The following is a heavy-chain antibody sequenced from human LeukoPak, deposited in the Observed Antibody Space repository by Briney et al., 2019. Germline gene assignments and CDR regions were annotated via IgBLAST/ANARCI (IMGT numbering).Heavy chain of an antibody. CDR1: GFTFSSYT. D-gene: IGHD3-10*01. CDR2: ISGSGGRT. CDR3: APGGPGYYFDY. V-gene: IGHV3-23*01. Sequence: GGSLRLSCAASGFTFSSYTMSWVRLAPGKGLEWVSAISGSGGRTYYADSVKGRFTISRDNSKNTLYLQMNSLRAEDTAVYYCAPGGPGYYFDYWGQGTLVTVSS. J-gene: IGHJ4*02.